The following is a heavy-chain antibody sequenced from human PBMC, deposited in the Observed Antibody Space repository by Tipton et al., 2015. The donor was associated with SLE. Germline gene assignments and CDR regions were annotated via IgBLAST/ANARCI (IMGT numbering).Heavy chain of an antibody. V-gene: IGHV4-38-2*02. J-gene: IGHJ4*02. CDR2: IYHSGST. Sequence: TLSLTCTVSGYSISSGYYWGWIRQPPGKGLEWIGSIYHSGSTYYNPSLKSRVTISVDTSKNQFSLKLSSVTAADTAVYYCARGGGIAARPLSYWGQGTLVTVSS. CDR3: ARGGGIAARPLSY. CDR1: GYSISSGYY. D-gene: IGHD6-6*01.